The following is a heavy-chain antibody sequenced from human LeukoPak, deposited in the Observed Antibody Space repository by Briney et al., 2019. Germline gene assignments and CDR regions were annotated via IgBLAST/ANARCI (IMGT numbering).Heavy chain of an antibody. Sequence: QSGGSLRLSCAGSGFTFSGYSMHWVRQAPGKGLEWVAYISTSGSSAYYTDSVQGRFTISRDNAKNSLYLQMNTLRAEDTAVYYCARDKGDYYYYYMDVWGKGTTVTISS. D-gene: IGHD3-10*01. CDR1: GFTFSGYS. CDR2: ISTSGSSA. CDR3: ARDKGDYYYYYMDV. J-gene: IGHJ6*03. V-gene: IGHV3-48*01.